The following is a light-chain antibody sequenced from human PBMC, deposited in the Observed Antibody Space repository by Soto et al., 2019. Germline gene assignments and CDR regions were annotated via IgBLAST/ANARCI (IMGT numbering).Light chain of an antibody. V-gene: IGKV1-39*01. J-gene: IGKJ4*01. Sequence: DIQMTQSRSSLSASVGDRVTITCRGSQSISSYLNWYQQKPGKAPKVLIHAASSLQSGVPSRFSGSGSVTDFTLTISSLQPEDFATYYCQQSYSTPLTFGGGTKVDIK. CDR2: AAS. CDR3: QQSYSTPLT. CDR1: QSISSY.